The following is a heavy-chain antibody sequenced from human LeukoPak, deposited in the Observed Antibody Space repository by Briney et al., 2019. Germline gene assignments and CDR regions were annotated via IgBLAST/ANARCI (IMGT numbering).Heavy chain of an antibody. CDR3: ARYCSSTRSYPLLGYYYGMDV. Sequence: GGSLRLSCAASGFTFSSYEMNWVHQAPGKGLEWVSYISSSGSTIYYADSVKGRFTISRDNAKNSLYLQMNSLRAEDTAVYYCARYCSSTRSYPLLGYYYGMDVWGQGTTVTVSS. CDR1: GFTFSSYE. D-gene: IGHD2-2*01. CDR2: ISSSGSTI. V-gene: IGHV3-48*03. J-gene: IGHJ6*02.